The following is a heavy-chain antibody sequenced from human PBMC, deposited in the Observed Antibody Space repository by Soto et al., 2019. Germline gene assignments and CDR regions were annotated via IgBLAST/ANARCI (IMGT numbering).Heavy chain of an antibody. Sequence: QVQLVQSGAELKKTGSSVRVSCRASGDTFSSYAVNWVRQAPGRGLEWMGRIITVLGTTDYAQKFKGRVTITAEKSTKTVYMELSSLRSEDTAVYYCARRRYCGYDCYHKHYYGMDVW. D-gene: IGHD2-21*01. CDR3: ARRRYCGYDCYHKHYYGMDV. V-gene: IGHV1-69*08. CDR1: GDTFSSYA. CDR2: IITVLGTT. J-gene: IGHJ6*01.